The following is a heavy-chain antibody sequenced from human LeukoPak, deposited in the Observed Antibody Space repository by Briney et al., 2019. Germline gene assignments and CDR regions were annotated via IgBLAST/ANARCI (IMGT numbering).Heavy chain of an antibody. CDR1: GGSISSYY. CDR2: INYSGST. Sequence: SETLSLTCTVSGGSISSYYWSWIRQPPGKGPEWIGYINYSGSTNYNPSLKSRVTISVDTSRNQLSLKLTSVTAAGTAVYYCARATDSNGWLFDYWGQGTLVTVSS. D-gene: IGHD6-19*01. CDR3: ARATDSNGWLFDY. J-gene: IGHJ4*02. V-gene: IGHV4-59*01.